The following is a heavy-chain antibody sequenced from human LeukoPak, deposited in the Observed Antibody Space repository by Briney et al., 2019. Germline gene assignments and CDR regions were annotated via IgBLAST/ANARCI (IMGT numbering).Heavy chain of an antibody. CDR3: ARGGRRLQIAHYCSSTSCYRKTNFDY. J-gene: IGHJ4*02. Sequence: SETLSLTCAVYGGSFSGYYWSWIRQPPGKGLEWIGEINHSGSTNYNPSLKSRVTISVDTSKNQFSLKLSSVTAADTAVYYCARGGRRLQIAHYCSSTSCYRKTNFDYWGQRTLVTVSS. D-gene: IGHD2-2*01. CDR1: GGSFSGYY. V-gene: IGHV4-34*01. CDR2: INHSGST.